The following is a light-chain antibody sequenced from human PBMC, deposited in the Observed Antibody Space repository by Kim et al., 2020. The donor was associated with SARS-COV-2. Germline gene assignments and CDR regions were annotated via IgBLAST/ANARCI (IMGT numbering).Light chain of an antibody. Sequence: PASISCRSSQSRLHSSGYDYLDWYLQKPAQSAQLLIYLGSNRASGVPDRFSGSGSRTEFTLKINRVEAEDVGVYYCMQTLQTPLTFGQGTKVDIK. CDR2: LGS. CDR3: MQTLQTPLT. CDR1: QSRLHSSGYDY. V-gene: IGKV2-28*01. J-gene: IGKJ1*01.